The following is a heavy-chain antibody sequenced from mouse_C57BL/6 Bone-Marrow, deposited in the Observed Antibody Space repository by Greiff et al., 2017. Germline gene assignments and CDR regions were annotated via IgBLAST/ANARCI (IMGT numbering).Heavy chain of an antibody. CDR1: GFTFSDYG. D-gene: IGHD1-3*01. J-gene: IGHJ4*01. CDR2: ISNLAYSI. V-gene: IGHV5-15*01. CDR3: ARHGRAHRMDY. Sequence: EVKLVESGGGLVQPGGSLKLSCAASGFTFSDYGMAWVRQAPRKGPEWVAFISNLAYSIYYADTVTGRFTISRENAKNTLYLEMSSLRSEDTAMYYCARHGRAHRMDYWGQGTSVTVSS.